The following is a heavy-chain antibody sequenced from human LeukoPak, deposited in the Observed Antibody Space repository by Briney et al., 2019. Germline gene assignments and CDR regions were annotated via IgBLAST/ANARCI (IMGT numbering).Heavy chain of an antibody. J-gene: IGHJ4*02. Sequence: VASVKVSCKASGYTFTSYYMHWVRQAPGQGLEWMGIIKPSGGSTSYAQTVQGRVTMTRDTSTCTVYMELSRLRSKDAGVDYCARDSGGITMIRFDYWGQGTLVTVSS. V-gene: IGHV1-46*01. CDR1: GYTFTSYY. CDR2: IKPSGGST. D-gene: IGHD3-22*01. CDR3: ARDSGGITMIRFDY.